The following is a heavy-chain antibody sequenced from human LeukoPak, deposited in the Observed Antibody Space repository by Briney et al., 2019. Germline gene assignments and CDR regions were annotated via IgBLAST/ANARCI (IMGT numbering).Heavy chain of an antibody. CDR1: GYSFTALY. CDR2: IDPSTGVA. Sequence: ASVTVSCKPTGYSFTALYIHWVGQAPGQGLEWMGYIDPSTGVAKYAQNFQGRVTLTSHTSSDTSTVYMELKGLRSDDTALYFCARDYPHQRFDFWGQGTLVTVSS. D-gene: IGHD2-2*01. V-gene: IGHV1-2*02. CDR3: ARDYPHQRFDF. J-gene: IGHJ4*02.